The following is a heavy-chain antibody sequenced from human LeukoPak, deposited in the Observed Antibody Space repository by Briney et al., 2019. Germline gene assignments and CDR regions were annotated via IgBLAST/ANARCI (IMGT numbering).Heavy chain of an antibody. J-gene: IGHJ3*02. D-gene: IGHD6-6*01. V-gene: IGHV4-30-2*01. CDR2: IYHSGGT. CDR3: AREGGYSSSHGAFDI. CDR1: GGSISSGGYY. Sequence: SETLSLTCTASGGSISSGGYYWSWIRQPPGKGLEWIGYIYHSGGTYYNPSLKSRVTISVDRSKNQFSLKLSSVTAADTAVYYCAREGGYSSSHGAFDIWGQGTMVTVSS.